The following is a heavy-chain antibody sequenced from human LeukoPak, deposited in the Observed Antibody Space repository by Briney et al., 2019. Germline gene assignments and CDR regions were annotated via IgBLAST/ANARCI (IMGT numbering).Heavy chain of an antibody. J-gene: IGHJ4*02. D-gene: IGHD3-22*01. V-gene: IGHV3-21*04. CDR3: AREGSVVEFEY. CDR2: ISSSCGYI. CDR1: AFPFSTYS. Sequence: GGSLRLSCAASAFPFSTYSMDWVRQAPGKGLEWVASISSSCGYISYADSVKGRFTVSRDDAKDSLFLQMDSLRVEDTAVYYCAREGSVVEFEYWGQGTLVTVSS.